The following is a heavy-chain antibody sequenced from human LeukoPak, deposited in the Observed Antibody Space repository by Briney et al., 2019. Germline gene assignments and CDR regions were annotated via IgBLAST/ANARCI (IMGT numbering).Heavy chain of an antibody. V-gene: IGHV4-61*02. CDR3: ARVSSSWYQDWYFDR. J-gene: IGHJ2*01. CDR2: IYTSGSP. D-gene: IGHD6-13*01. CDR1: GDSISSGSYY. Sequence: PSETLSLTCTVSGDSISSGSYYWSWIRQPAGKGLEWIGRIYTSGSPNYNPSLKSRVTMSVDTSKNQFSLKLTSVTAADTAVYYCARVSSSWYQDWYFDRWGRGTLVTVSS.